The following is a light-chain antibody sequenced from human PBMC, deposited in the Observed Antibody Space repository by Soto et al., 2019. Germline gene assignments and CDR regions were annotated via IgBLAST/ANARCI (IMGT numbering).Light chain of an antibody. CDR3: QQYNTYPLT. V-gene: IGKV1-5*03. Sequence: DIQMTQSPSTLSASVGDRVTITCRASQSISTWLAWYQQKPGKAPKLLIYKASSLEGGVPSRFSGSGSGTEFNITISSLQPDEFATYYCQQYNTYPLTCGGGTTVDIK. CDR1: QSISTW. CDR2: KAS. J-gene: IGKJ4*02.